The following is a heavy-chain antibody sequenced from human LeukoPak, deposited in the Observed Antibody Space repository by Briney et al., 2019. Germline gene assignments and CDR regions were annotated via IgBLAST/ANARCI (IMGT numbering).Heavy chain of an antibody. V-gene: IGHV3-48*01. CDR3: ARVRGGYWLDY. CDR2: ISSSSTI. J-gene: IGHJ4*02. D-gene: IGHD3-22*01. Sequence: GGSLRLSCAASGFTFSSYSMNWVRQAPGKGLEWVSYISSSSTIYYADSVKGRFTISRDNAKNSLYLQMNSLRGEDTAVYYCARVRGGYWLDYWGQGTLVTVSS. CDR1: GFTFSSYS.